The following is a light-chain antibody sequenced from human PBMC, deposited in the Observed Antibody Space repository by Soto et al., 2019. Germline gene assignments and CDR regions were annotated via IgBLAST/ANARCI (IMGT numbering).Light chain of an antibody. CDR3: QQYKIWPT. Sequence: MTQSPATLSVSPGDRATLSCRASQSVSSSYLAWYQQKPGQAPRLLIYGASTRATGIPARFSGSGSGTEFTLTISSLQSEDFAVYFCQQYKIWPTFGQGTKVDIK. V-gene: IGKV3-15*01. J-gene: IGKJ1*01. CDR1: QSVSSSY. CDR2: GAS.